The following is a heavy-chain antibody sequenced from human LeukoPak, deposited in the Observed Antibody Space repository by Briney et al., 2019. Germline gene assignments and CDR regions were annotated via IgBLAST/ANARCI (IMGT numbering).Heavy chain of an antibody. CDR1: GFTFSSYW. CDR3: ARTRSNYFDY. J-gene: IGHJ4*02. V-gene: IGHV3-74*01. Sequence: GSLRLSCAASGFTFSSYWMHWVRQAPGKGLVWVSRISNDGSSTIYADSVKGRFTISRDNAKNTLFLQMNSLRAEDTAVYYCARTRSNYFDYWGQGTLVTVSS. CDR2: ISNDGSST.